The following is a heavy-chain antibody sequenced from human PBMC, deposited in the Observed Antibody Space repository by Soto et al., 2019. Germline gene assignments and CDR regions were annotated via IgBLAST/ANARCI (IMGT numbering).Heavy chain of an antibody. CDR1: GYTFTSYY. D-gene: IGHD3-22*01. CDR2: INPSGGST. Sequence: GASVKVSCKASGYTFTSYYMHWVRQAPGQGLEWMGIINPSGGSTSYAQKFQGRVTMTRDTSTSTVYMELSSLRSEDTAVYYCARDPENYYDSSGYPERAFDIWGQGTMVTVSS. V-gene: IGHV1-46*01. CDR3: ARDPENYYDSSGYPERAFDI. J-gene: IGHJ3*02.